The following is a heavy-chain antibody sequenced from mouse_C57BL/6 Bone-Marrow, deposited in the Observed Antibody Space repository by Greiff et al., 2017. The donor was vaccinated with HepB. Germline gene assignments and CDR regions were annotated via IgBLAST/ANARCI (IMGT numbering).Heavy chain of an antibody. CDR2: IDPNSGGT. Sequence: QVHVKQSVAELVKPGASVKLSCKASGYTFTSYWMHWVKQRPGRGLEWIGRIDPNSGGTKYNEKFKSKATLTVDKPSSTAYMQLSSLTSEDSAVYYCAREVYDGYCGPLYAMDYWGQGTSVTVSS. J-gene: IGHJ4*01. V-gene: IGHV1-72*01. CDR3: AREVYDGYCGPLYAMDY. CDR1: GYTFTSYW. D-gene: IGHD2-3*01.